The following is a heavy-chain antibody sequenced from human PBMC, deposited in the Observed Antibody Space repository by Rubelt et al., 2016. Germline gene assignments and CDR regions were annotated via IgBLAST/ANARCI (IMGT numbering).Heavy chain of an antibody. J-gene: IGHJ4*02. CDR1: GFSLSTNGVG. V-gene: IGHV2-5*02. Sequence: QITLKESGPTLVKPTQTLTLTCTFSGFSLSTNGVGVGWIRQPPGKALEWLALIYWDDDKRYSPSLSSRLTITKDTSKNQVVLTMTNMDPVDTATYYCARNNGYGSGFDSWGQGALVTVSS. D-gene: IGHD5-12*01. CDR2: IYWDDDK. CDR3: ARNNGYGSGFDS.